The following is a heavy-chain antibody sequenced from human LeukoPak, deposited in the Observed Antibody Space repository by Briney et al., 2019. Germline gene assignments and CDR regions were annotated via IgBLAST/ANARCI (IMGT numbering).Heavy chain of an antibody. CDR2: IKLDGSEK. Sequence: GGSLRLSCAASGFMLSNYWMSWVRQAPGKGLEWVANIKLDGSEKYYVDSVKGRFTISRDNAENSLYLQMNNLRVDDTAMYYCARDNGAGDYWGQGTLVTVSS. V-gene: IGHV3-7*01. J-gene: IGHJ4*02. CDR1: GFMLSNYW. CDR3: ARDNGAGDY. D-gene: IGHD2-8*01.